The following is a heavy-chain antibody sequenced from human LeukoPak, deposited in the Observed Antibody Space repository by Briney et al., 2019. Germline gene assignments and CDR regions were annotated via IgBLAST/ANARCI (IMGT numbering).Heavy chain of an antibody. D-gene: IGHD6-19*01. CDR2: IKQNGSEK. CDR3: ARSAVAGLGADY. V-gene: IGHV3-7*03. CDR1: GFIFSDHY. Sequence: GGSLRLSCAASGFIFSDHYMDWVRQAPGKGLEWVANIKQNGSEKYYVDSVKGRFTISRDNAKNSLYLQMNSLRAEDTAVYYCARSAVAGLGADYWGQGTLVTVSS. J-gene: IGHJ4*02.